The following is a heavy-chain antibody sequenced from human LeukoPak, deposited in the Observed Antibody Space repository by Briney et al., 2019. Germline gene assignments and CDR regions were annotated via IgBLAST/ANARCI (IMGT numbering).Heavy chain of an antibody. CDR2: LIPIFGAT. D-gene: IGHD4-17*01. Sequence: SVKVSCKASGGTFSGYAISWVRQAPGQLLEWMGGLIPIFGATNFTEKFQGRVTITTDESTTTAYMELSSLRSEDTAVYYCAGGDPFNYYMDVWGKGTTVTVSS. V-gene: IGHV1-69*05. CDR1: GGTFSGYA. CDR3: AGGDPFNYYMDV. J-gene: IGHJ6*03.